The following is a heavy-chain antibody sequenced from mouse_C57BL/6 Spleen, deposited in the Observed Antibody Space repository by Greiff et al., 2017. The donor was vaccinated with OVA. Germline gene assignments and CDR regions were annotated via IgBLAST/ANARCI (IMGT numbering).Heavy chain of an antibody. CDR1: GFTFTDYY. Sequence: EVKLVESGGGLVQPGGSLSLSCAASGFTFTDYYVSWVRQPPGKALEWLGFIRNKANGYTTEYSASVKGRFTISRDNSQSILYLQMNALRAEDSATYYCARDSNAMDYWGQGTSVTVSS. CDR3: ARDSNAMDY. V-gene: IGHV7-3*01. CDR2: IRNKANGYTT. J-gene: IGHJ4*01.